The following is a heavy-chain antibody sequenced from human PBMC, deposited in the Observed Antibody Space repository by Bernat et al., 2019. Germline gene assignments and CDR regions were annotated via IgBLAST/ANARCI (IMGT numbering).Heavy chain of an antibody. CDR3: ARAEPSYNFWGGGWFDP. Sequence: QVQLQGSGPGLVKPSETLSLTCAVSGGAIANYYWPWIRQPPGKGPEWVGSIFYSGETNYHPSLKGRVTIPVDTSRTQFFLKLTSMTAADTVVYYCARAEPSYNFWGGGWFDPWGQGTLVTVSS. CDR2: IFYSGET. D-gene: IGHD3-3*01. J-gene: IGHJ5*02. V-gene: IGHV4-59*01. CDR1: GGAIANYY.